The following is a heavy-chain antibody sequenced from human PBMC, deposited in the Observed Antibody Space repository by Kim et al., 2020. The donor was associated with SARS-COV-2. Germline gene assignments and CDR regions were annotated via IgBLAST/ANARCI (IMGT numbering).Heavy chain of an antibody. CDR2: VGTGGDT. V-gene: IGHV3-13*04. CDR1: GCTFSNYD. D-gene: IGHD1-1*01. Sequence: GGSLRLSCAASGCTFSNYDMHWVRQATGEGLEGVSAVGTGGDTYDPRSGRVRFTIARENAKNSFYLERNSMGVRDADDYDCARVRRGTIGHDDW. CDR3: ARVRRGTIGHDDW. J-gene: IGHJ2*01.